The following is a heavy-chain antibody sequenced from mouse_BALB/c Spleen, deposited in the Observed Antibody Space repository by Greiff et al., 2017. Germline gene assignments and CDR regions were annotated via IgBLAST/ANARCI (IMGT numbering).Heavy chain of an antibody. J-gene: IGHJ4*01. CDR3: AREGTGTKAMDY. V-gene: IGHV5-17*02. CDR1: GFTFSSFG. D-gene: IGHD4-1*01. Sequence: EVQLVESGGGLVQPGGSRKLSCAASGFTFSSFGLHWVRQAPEKGLEWVAYISSGSSTIYYADTVKGRFTISIDNPKNTLFLQMTSLRSEDTAMYYCAREGTGTKAMDYWGQGTSVTVSS. CDR2: ISSGSSTI.